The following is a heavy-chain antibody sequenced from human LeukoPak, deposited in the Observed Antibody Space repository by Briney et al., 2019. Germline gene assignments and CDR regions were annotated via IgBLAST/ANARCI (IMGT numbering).Heavy chain of an antibody. CDR1: GGSISSGSYY. D-gene: IGHD2-8*01. Sequence: SETLSLTCTVSGGSISSGSYYWSWIRQPAGKGLEWIGRIYTSGSTNYNPSLKNRVTISVDTSKNQFSLKLSSVTAADTAVYYCARFKGVAIDYWGQGTLVTVSS. V-gene: IGHV4-61*02. CDR3: ARFKGVAIDY. J-gene: IGHJ4*02. CDR2: IYTSGST.